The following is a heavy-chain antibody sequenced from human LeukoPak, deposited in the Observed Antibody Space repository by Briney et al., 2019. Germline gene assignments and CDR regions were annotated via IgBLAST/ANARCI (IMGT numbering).Heavy chain of an antibody. CDR1: GGSISSGGYY. J-gene: IGHJ4*02. Sequence: SQTLSLTCTVSGGSISSGGYYWSWIRQPPGKGLEWIGYIYHSGSTYYNPSLKSRVTISVDRSKNQFSLKLSSVTAADTAVYYCARDARAAAGSDYWGQGTLVTVSS. CDR2: IYHSGST. CDR3: ARDARAAAGSDY. V-gene: IGHV4-30-2*01. D-gene: IGHD6-13*01.